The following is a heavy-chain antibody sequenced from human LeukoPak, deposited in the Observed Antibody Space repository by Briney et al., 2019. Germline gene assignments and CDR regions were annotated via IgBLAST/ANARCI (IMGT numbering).Heavy chain of an antibody. Sequence: SETLSLTCTVSGASISNYYWTWIRQPPGKGLEWIGHYYYGGSTEYNPSLKSRVTISVDTFKNQFSLKLSSVTAADTAVYYCASRYGSGSYGFDFWGQGTLVTVSS. CDR3: ASRYGSGSYGFDF. D-gene: IGHD3-10*01. CDR2: YYYGGST. V-gene: IGHV4-59*01. CDR1: GASISNYY. J-gene: IGHJ4*02.